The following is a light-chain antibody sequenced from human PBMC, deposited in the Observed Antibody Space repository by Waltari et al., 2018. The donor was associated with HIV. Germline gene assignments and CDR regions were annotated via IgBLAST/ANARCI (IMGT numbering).Light chain of an antibody. Sequence: SSELTQDPAVSVALGQTVRITCQGYSLRSHYANWYQQKPGPAPVLVIYGKNNRPSGIPDRFSGSSSGNTASLTITGAQAEDEADYYCNSRDSSGDVVFGGGTKLTVL. J-gene: IGLJ2*01. V-gene: IGLV3-19*01. CDR2: GKN. CDR1: SLRSHY. CDR3: NSRDSSGDVV.